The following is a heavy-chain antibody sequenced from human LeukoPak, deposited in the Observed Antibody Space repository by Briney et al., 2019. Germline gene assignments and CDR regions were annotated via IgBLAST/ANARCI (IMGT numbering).Heavy chain of an antibody. V-gene: IGHV3-33*08. CDR3: ARDRSQHYFDY. D-gene: IGHD5-18*01. CDR1: GFTFRNFG. Sequence: GGSLRLSCAASGFTFRNFGMHWVRQAPGKGLEWVAVIYYDGSDKYYVDSVKGRFAVSRDNSKNTLYLQMNNLRVEDTAVYHCARDRSQHYFDYWGQGALVTVSS. CDR2: IYYDGSDK. J-gene: IGHJ4*02.